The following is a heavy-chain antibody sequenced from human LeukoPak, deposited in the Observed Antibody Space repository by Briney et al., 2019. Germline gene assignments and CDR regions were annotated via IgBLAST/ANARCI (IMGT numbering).Heavy chain of an antibody. Sequence: GGALRLSCVASGFTFRRYWMRWVREAPGKGLVWVSRINSDGSSINYANPVKGRFTISRDNAKNTLYLQMTSLRVEDTAVYYCGRGSGVADYWGQGALVTVSS. V-gene: IGHV3-74*01. D-gene: IGHD7-27*01. CDR1: GFTFRRYW. CDR3: GRGSGVADY. J-gene: IGHJ4*02. CDR2: INSDGSSI.